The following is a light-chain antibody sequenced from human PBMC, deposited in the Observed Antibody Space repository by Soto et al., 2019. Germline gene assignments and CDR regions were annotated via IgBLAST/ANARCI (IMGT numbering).Light chain of an antibody. Sequence: PGILYKSPGERATLSFRASQSVGSRLAWYQQKPGQAPRLLIDGISTRATGLPGRFSGSGFGTDFTLTISRLEPEDFAVYDCQQQCRSTRSFGLGIKV. CDR1: QSVGSR. CDR3: QQQCRSTRS. J-gene: IGKJ1*01. CDR2: GIS. V-gene: IGKV3-20*01.